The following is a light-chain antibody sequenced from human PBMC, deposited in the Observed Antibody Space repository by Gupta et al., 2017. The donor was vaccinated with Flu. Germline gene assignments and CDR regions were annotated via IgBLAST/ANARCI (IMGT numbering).Light chain of an antibody. J-gene: IGKJ1*01. CDR1: HYIDNW. CDR2: GAS. Sequence: TITCRASHYIDNWLGWYQQKPGKPPKLLIYGASTLRGEVPSRFSGSGSGTEFSLTITSLQSEDFATYYCQQAYSFPRTFGQGTKVDIK. CDR3: QQAYSFPRT. V-gene: IGKV1-12*01.